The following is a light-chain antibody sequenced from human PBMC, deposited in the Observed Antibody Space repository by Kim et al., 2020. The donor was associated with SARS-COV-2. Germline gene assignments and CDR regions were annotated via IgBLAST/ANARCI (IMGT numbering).Light chain of an antibody. J-gene: IGLJ3*02. Sequence: QSVLTQPPSASGTPGQGVTISCSGSSSNVGSNYVYWYQQIPGTAPKLLIYRNNQRPSGVPDRFSGSKSGTTAALAISGLRSEDEADYYCAAWDDSLSACVFGGGTQLTVL. V-gene: IGLV1-47*01. CDR3: AAWDDSLSACV. CDR2: RNN. CDR1: SSNVGSNY.